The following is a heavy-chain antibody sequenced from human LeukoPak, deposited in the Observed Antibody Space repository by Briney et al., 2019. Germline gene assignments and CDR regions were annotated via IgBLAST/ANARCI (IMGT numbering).Heavy chain of an antibody. CDR2: IDNSGRTI. CDR1: GFTFSTST. V-gene: IGHV3-48*04. CDR3: ARVLVVITQPFDY. J-gene: IGHJ4*02. D-gene: IGHD3-22*01. Sequence: GGSLRLSCAASGFTFSTSTMHWVRQAPGKGLEWVAYIDNSGRTIYYADSVKGRFTISRDNAKNSLYLQMNSLRAEDTAVYYCARVLVVITQPFDYWGQGTLVTVSS.